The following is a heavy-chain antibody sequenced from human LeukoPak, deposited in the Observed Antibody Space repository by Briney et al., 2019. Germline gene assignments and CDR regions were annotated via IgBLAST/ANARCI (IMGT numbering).Heavy chain of an antibody. CDR2: INPNSGGT. CDR1: GYTFTGYY. D-gene: IGHD3-22*01. CDR3: ARDQQIYDSSGYQDY. Sequence: ASVKVSCKASGYTFTGYYMHWVRQAPGQGLEWMGWINPNSGGTNYAQKFQGRVTITADKSTGTAYMELSSLRSEDTAVYYCARDQQIYDSSGYQDYWGQGTLVTVSS. J-gene: IGHJ4*02. V-gene: IGHV1-2*02.